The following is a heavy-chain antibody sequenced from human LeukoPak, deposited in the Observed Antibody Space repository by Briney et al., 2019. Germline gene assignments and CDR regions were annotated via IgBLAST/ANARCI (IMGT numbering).Heavy chain of an antibody. D-gene: IGHD5-18*01. CDR1: GYTFTGYY. CDR3: ARHGDTAMVRGNWFDP. J-gene: IGHJ5*02. CDR2: INPNSGGT. V-gene: IGHV1-2*02. Sequence: GASVKVACKASGYTFTGYYMHWVRQAPGQGLEWMGWINPNSGGTNYAQKFQGRVTMTRDTSISTAYMEPSRLRSDDTAVYYCARHGDTAMVRGNWFDPWGQGTLVTVSS.